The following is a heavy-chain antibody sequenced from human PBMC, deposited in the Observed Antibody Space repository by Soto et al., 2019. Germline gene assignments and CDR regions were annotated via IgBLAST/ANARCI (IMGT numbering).Heavy chain of an antibody. CDR2: ISGSGDTP. CDR3: AKEGTSGLYYFDY. D-gene: IGHD6-19*01. V-gene: IGHV3-23*01. Sequence: GGSLRLSCAASGFTFSNYSISWVRQAPGKGLEWVSIISGSGDTPYYTDSVKGRFTISRDNSRNTLYLQMNSLRAGDSAKYYCAKEGTSGLYYFDYWGPGTLVTVSS. CDR1: GFTFSNYS. J-gene: IGHJ4*02.